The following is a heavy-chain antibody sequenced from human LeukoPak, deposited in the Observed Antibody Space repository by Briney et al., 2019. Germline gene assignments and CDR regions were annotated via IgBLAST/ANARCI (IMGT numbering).Heavy chain of an antibody. CDR3: ARDGGWRWLLDDGAFDI. V-gene: IGHV3-21*01. J-gene: IGHJ3*02. Sequence: KAGGSLRLSCAASGFTFSSYSMNWVRQAPGKGLEWVSSISSSSSYIYYADSVKGRFTISRDNAKNSLYLQMNSLRAEDTAVYYCARDGGWRWLLDDGAFDIWGQGTMVTVSS. D-gene: IGHD5-24*01. CDR1: GFTFSSYS. CDR2: ISSSSSYI.